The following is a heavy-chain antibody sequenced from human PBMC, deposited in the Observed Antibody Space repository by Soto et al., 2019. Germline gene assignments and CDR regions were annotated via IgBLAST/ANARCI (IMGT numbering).Heavy chain of an antibody. V-gene: IGHV1-69*01. Sequence: QVQLVQSGAEVKKPGSSVKVSCKASGDAFTNYIFDWVRQAPGQGLEWMGGIIPMFGTPKYAQTFQDRVTISADVSTGTAYLELTILRFDDTAVYYCARGRDQPPVGLYVDSWGEGTRVTVSS. CDR1: GDAFTNYI. CDR3: ARGRDQPPVGLYVDS. CDR2: IIPMFGTP. J-gene: IGHJ4*02. D-gene: IGHD1-26*01.